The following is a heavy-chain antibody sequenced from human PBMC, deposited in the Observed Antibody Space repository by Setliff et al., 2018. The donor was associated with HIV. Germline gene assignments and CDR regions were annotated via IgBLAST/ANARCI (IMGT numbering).Heavy chain of an antibody. CDR1: GGSISSLY. V-gene: IGHV4-59*08. J-gene: IGHJ6*03. CDR2: IYYSGST. D-gene: IGHD2-21*01. CDR3: ARHEIGGDGYYYYYMDV. Sequence: SETLSLTCTVSGGSISSLYWSWIRQPPGKGLEWIGYIYYSGSTNYNPSLKSRVTISVDTSKSQFSLELSSVTAADTAIYYCARHEIGGDGYYYYYMDVWGKGSTVTVSS.